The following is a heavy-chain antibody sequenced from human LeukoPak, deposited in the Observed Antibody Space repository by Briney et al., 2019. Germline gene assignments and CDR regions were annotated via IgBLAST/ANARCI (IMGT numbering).Heavy chain of an antibody. CDR1: GFTFSSYS. CDR2: ISSSTSYI. V-gene: IGHV3-21*01. Sequence: GGSLRLSCAASGFTFSSYSMNWIRQAPGKGLEWVSSISSSTSYIYYADSVKGRFTISKDNAKNSLYLQMNRLRDEDTAVYYCARAGGSTVSHSDYWGQGTLVTVSS. J-gene: IGHJ4*02. D-gene: IGHD4-17*01. CDR3: ARAGGSTVSHSDY.